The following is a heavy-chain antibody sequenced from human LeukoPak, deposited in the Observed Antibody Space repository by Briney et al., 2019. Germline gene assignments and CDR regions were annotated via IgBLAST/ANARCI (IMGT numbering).Heavy chain of an antibody. CDR2: IHCGGRT. Sequence: SGTLSLTCAVSGVSISSSEWWIWVRQPPGQGLEWIGEIHCGGRTRYNPSLKSRVTMSMDYSKNQFSLSVTSVTAADTAIYYCGKTDIYFNPIDYWGPGSLVTVSS. V-gene: IGHV4-4*02. J-gene: IGHJ4*02. CDR1: GVSISSSEW. CDR3: GKTDIYFNPIDY. D-gene: IGHD3-9*01.